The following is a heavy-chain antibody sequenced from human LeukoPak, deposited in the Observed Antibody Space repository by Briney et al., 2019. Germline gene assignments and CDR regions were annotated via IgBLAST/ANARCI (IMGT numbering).Heavy chain of an antibody. J-gene: IGHJ3*02. V-gene: IGHV3-7*01. CDR1: AFTLSSYW. CDR3: ARDSRSCRSSDCCGDAFDI. CDR2: IKEEGSKK. D-gene: IGHD2-21*02. Sequence: PGGSLRLSCGASAFTLSSYWMTWVRQAPGKGLEWVANIKEEGSKKYYMESVRGRFTISRDNAENSLYLQMNSLRAEDTAVYYSARDSRSCRSSDCCGDAFDIWGQGTMVTVSS.